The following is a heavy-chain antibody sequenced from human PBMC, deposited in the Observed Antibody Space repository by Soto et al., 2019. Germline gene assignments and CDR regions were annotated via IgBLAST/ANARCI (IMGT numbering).Heavy chain of an antibody. Sequence: ETLSLTCAVYGGSFSGYYWSWIRQPPGKGLEWIGEINHSGSTNYNPSLKSRVTISVDTSKNQFSLKLSSVTAADTAVYYCARASMIVVVIKGLYYFDYWGQGTLVTVSS. CDR1: GGSFSGYY. CDR3: ARASMIVVVIKGLYYFDY. D-gene: IGHD3-22*01. J-gene: IGHJ4*02. V-gene: IGHV4-34*01. CDR2: INHSGST.